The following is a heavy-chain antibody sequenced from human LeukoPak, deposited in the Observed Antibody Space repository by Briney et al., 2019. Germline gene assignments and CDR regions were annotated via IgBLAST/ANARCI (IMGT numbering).Heavy chain of an antibody. CDR1: GYXFTSYY. CDR2: INTSGGST. V-gene: IGHV1-46*01. J-gene: IGHJ4*02. CDR3: ARARSYGYYFDY. Sequence: GASVKVSCTASGYXFTSYYMHWVRQAPGQGLEWMGIINTSGGSTNYAQTFQGRVTMTRDKSTSTVYMEMSSLRSEDTAVYYCARARSYGYYFDYWGQGTLVTVSS. D-gene: IGHD5-18*01.